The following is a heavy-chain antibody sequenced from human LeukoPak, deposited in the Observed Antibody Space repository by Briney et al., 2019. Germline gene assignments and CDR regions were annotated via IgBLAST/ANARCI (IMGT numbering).Heavy chain of an antibody. CDR2: ISSSTSDI. V-gene: IGHV3-21*01. CDR3: ARDQGIFDY. J-gene: IGHJ4*02. Sequence: PGGSLRLSCAASGFTFSSYNMNWVRQAPGKGLEWVSCISSSTSDIFYADSVKGRFTISRDNAKNSLYLQMNSLRAEDTAVYYCARDQGIFDYWGQGTLVTVSS. CDR1: GFTFSSYN.